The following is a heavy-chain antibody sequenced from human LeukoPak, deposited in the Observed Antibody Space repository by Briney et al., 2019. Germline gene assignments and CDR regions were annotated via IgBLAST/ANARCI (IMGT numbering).Heavy chain of an antibody. CDR2: IKQDGSEK. Sequence: GRSLRLSCAASGFTFSTYWMSWVRQAPGKGLEWVANIKQDGSEKNYVDSVKGRFTISRDNAKNSLYLQMNSLRAEDTAVYYCASRLFRTTNFDYWGQGTLVTVSS. CDR1: GFTFSTYW. CDR3: ASRLFRTTNFDY. V-gene: IGHV3-7*01. J-gene: IGHJ4*02. D-gene: IGHD2-21*01.